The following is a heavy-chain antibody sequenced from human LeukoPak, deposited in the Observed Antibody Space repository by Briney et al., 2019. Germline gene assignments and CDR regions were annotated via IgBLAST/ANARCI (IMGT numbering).Heavy chain of an antibody. D-gene: IGHD4-17*01. CDR1: GYTLTELS. J-gene: IGHJ4*02. Sequence: GSSVKVSCKVSGYTLTELSMHWVRQAPGKGLEWMGGFDPEDGETIYAQKFQGRVTMTEDTSTDTAYMELSSLRSEDTAVYYCATEIRVLYYFDYWGQGTLVTVSS. V-gene: IGHV1-24*01. CDR3: ATEIRVLYYFDY. CDR2: FDPEDGET.